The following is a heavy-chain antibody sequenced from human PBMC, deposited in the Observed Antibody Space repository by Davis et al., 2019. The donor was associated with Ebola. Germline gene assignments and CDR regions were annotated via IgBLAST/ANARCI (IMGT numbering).Heavy chain of an antibody. Sequence: ASVKVSCKASGGTFSSYAISWVRQAPGQGLEWMGWINPNSGGTNYAQKFQGWVTMTRDTSISTAYMELSRLRSDDTAVYYCARGRYCTGGVCYYFDYWGQGTLVTVSS. D-gene: IGHD2-8*02. CDR3: ARGRYCTGGVCYYFDY. CDR1: GGTFSSYA. CDR2: INPNSGGT. J-gene: IGHJ4*02. V-gene: IGHV1-2*04.